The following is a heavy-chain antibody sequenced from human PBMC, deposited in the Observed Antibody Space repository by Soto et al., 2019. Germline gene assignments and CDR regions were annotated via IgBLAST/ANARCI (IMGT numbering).Heavy chain of an antibody. J-gene: IGHJ3*02. V-gene: IGHV4-31*03. CDR2: IYYSGST. CDR3: ARDRPDRRDAFDI. Sequence: QVQLQESGPGVVKPSQTLSLTCSVSGGSISSGAYYWSWIRQHPGKGLEWIGYIYYSGSTYYNPSLRSRITISIDTSTNQFYLKQTSVTAADTAVYYCARDRPDRRDAFDIWGQGTMVTVSS. CDR1: GGSISSGAYY.